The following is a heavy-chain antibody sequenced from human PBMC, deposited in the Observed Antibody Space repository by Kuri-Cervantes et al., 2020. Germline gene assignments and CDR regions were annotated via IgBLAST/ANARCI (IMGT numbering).Heavy chain of an antibody. Sequence: GESLKISCAASGFTFSNYYMSWVRQAPGKGLEWVADIKQDGSEKYYGDSVKGRFTISRDNAKNSLYLQMNSLRAEDTAVYYCARDLDGKDYWGQGTLVTVSS. CDR3: ARDLDGKDY. D-gene: IGHD3/OR15-3a*01. J-gene: IGHJ4*02. V-gene: IGHV3-7*01. CDR1: GFTFSNYY. CDR2: IKQDGSEK.